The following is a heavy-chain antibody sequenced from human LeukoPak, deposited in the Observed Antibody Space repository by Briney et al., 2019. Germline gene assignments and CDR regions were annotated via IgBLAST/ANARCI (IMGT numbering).Heavy chain of an antibody. CDR3: ARDFGGYCSSSNCYLGHLDY. CDR2: IISSGSYI. CDR1: GFTFSSYT. D-gene: IGHD2-2*01. J-gene: IGHJ4*02. Sequence: GGSLRLSCAASGFTFSSYTMNWVRQAPGKGLEWVSPIISSGSYIYYADSVKGRFTISRDNAKNSLYLQMNSLRAEDTAVYYCARDFGGYCSSSNCYLGHLDYWGQGTLVTVSS. V-gene: IGHV3-21*03.